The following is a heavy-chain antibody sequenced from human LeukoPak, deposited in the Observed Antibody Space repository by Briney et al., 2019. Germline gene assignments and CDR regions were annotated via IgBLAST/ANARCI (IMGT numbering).Heavy chain of an antibody. CDR3: ARPGGNGLYSSSWANWYFDL. V-gene: IGHV1-3*01. D-gene: IGHD6-13*01. Sequence: ASVKVSCKASGYTFTSYAMHWVRQAPGQRLEWMGWINAGNGNTKYSQKFQGRVTITRDTSASTAYMELSSLRSEDTAVYYCARPGGNGLYSSSWANWYFDLWGRGTLVTVSS. CDR1: GYTFTSYA. CDR2: INAGNGNT. J-gene: IGHJ2*01.